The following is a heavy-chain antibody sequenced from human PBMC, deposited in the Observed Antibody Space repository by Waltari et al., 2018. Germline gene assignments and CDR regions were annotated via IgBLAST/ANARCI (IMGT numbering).Heavy chain of an antibody. J-gene: IGHJ6*02. V-gene: IGHV4-59*01. CDR3: ARDRFFVGATTYYYGMDV. Sequence: QVQLQESGPGLVKPSETLSLPCTVSVGSISSSYWSWIRQPPGKGLEWIGYIYYSGSTNYNPSLKSRVTISVDTSKNQFSLKLSSVTAADTAVYYCARDRFFVGATTYYYGMDVWGQGTTVTVSS. D-gene: IGHD1-26*01. CDR2: IYYSGST. CDR1: VGSISSSY.